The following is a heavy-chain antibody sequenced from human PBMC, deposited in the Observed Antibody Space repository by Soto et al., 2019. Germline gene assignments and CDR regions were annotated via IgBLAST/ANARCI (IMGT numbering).Heavy chain of an antibody. CDR3: ARYQKGPFDY. J-gene: IGHJ4*02. CDR2: IYYSGST. CDR1: GGSTSSADYY. Sequence: PSETLSLTCSVSGGSTSSADYYWALTRQPPGKGLEWIGTIYYSGSTYSNPSLKSRVAMSIDTSKNQFSLKLTSVTAADTAVYYCARYQKGPFDYWGQGTLVTVSS. D-gene: IGHD2-2*01. V-gene: IGHV4-39*01.